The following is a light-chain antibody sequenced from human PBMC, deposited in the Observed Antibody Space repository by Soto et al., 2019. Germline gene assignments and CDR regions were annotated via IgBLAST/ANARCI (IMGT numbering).Light chain of an antibody. Sequence: EIVFTQSPATLSSFPGDRVTLSCRASQAVNTRLAWYQHKPGQAPRLLIYDASNRATGIPARFSGSGSGTDFSLTISSLEPEDFAVYYCQQRSNWPLTFGQGTRLEIK. CDR1: QAVNTR. CDR2: DAS. J-gene: IGKJ5*01. V-gene: IGKV3D-11*01. CDR3: QQRSNWPLT.